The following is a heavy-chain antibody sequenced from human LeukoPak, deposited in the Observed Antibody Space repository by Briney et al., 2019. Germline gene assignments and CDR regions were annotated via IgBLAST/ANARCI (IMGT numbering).Heavy chain of an antibody. D-gene: IGHD1-26*01. J-gene: IGHJ4*02. Sequence: GGTLTLTCAVSGFTFSSYGLSWVWMAHAPGLEWVANRKQDGSEKYYEDSVKGRFTISRDNAKNSLYLQMNSLRAEDTAVYYCARGRGVDYWGQGTLVTVSS. V-gene: IGHV3-7*01. CDR2: RKQDGSEK. CDR1: GFTFSSYG. CDR3: ARGRGVDY.